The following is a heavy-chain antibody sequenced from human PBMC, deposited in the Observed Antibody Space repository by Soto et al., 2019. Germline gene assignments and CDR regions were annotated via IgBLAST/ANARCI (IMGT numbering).Heavy chain of an antibody. J-gene: IGHJ6*02. CDR1: GFTFSSYW. CDR3: AVSSSWDYYYYGMDV. V-gene: IGHV3-74*01. D-gene: IGHD6-13*01. CDR2: INSDGSST. Sequence: GGSLRLSCAASGFTFSSYWMHWVRQAPGKGLVWVSRINSDGSSTSYADSVKGRFTISRDNAKNTLYLQMNSLRAEDTAVYYCAVSSSWDYYYYGMDVWGQGTTVTVSS.